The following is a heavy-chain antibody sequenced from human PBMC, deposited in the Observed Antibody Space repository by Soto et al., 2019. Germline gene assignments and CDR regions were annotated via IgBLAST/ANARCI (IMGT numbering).Heavy chain of an antibody. Sequence: PSETLSLTCTVSGGSISSGGYYWSWIRQHPGKGLEWIGYIYYSGSTYYNPSLKSRVTISVDTSKNQFSLKLSSVTAADTAVYYCARGPYSSSVYYFDYWGQGTLVTVSS. CDR3: ARGPYSSSVYYFDY. CDR1: GGSISSGGYY. CDR2: IYYSGST. J-gene: IGHJ4*02. D-gene: IGHD6-6*01. V-gene: IGHV4-31*03.